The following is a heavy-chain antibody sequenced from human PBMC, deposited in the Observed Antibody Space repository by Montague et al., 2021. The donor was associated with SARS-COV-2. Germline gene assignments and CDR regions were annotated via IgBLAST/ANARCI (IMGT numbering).Heavy chain of an antibody. CDR1: GGSIRSYS. V-gene: IGHV4-4*07. CDR2: IFASGGT. D-gene: IGHD3-10*01. J-gene: IGHJ4*02. Sequence: SETLSLTCTVSGGSIRSYSWSWIRQPAAKGPDWIGRIFASGGTIYSPSLRSRVSMSVDASKNQFSFILTSVTAADTGVYFCARDGGFYGSGGYSLWGQGTLVTVSS. CDR3: ARDGGFYGSGGYSL.